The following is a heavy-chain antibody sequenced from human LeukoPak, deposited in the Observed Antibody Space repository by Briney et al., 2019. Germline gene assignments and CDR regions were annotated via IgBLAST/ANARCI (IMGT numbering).Heavy chain of an antibody. D-gene: IGHD6-19*01. CDR1: GFTFDDYG. V-gene: IGHV3-20*04. CDR2: INWNGDST. CDR3: ARDTGQWLEFDY. Sequence: PGGSLRLSCAASGFTFDDYGMSWVRQAPGKGLEWVSGINWNGDSTGYADSVKGRFTISRDNAKNSLYLQMNSLRAEDTALYYCARDTGQWLEFDYWGQGTLVTVSS. J-gene: IGHJ4*02.